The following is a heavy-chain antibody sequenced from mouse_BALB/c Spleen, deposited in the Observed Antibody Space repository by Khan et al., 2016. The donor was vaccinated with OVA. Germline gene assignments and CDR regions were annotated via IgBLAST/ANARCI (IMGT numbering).Heavy chain of an antibody. V-gene: IGHV1S132*01. CDR2: VYPGTDNT. Sequence: QVQLQQSGAELVRPGTSVKLSCKTSGYIFTSYWIHWVKQRSGQGLEWIARVYPGTDNTYYNENFKDKATLTADKSSTTVYLQLSSLKSEDSAVFFCAREEALYYLDYWGQGTTLTVSS. CDR3: AREEALYYLDY. D-gene: IGHD3-2*02. CDR1: GYIFTSYW. J-gene: IGHJ2*01.